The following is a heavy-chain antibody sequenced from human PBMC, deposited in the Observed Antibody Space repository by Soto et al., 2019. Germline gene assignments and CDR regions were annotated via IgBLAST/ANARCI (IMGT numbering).Heavy chain of an antibody. D-gene: IGHD3-9*01. CDR2: ISAYNGDT. J-gene: IGHJ4*02. V-gene: IGHV1-18*01. Sequence: QVQLVQSGAEVKKPGASVTVSCKASGYTFTSYGISWVRQAPGQGLEWMGWISAYNGDTNYAQKLQGRLTMPPDTAPSTAYMELRSLRSDDTAVYYCARDLTDILTGPPHFDYLVQGTLVTVSS. CDR3: ARDLTDILTGPPHFDY. CDR1: GYTFTSYG.